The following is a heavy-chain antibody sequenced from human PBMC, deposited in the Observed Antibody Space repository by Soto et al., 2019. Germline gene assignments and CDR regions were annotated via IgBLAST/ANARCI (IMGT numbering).Heavy chain of an antibody. D-gene: IGHD6-13*01. V-gene: IGHV1-3*01. CDR2: INAGNGNT. CDR1: GYTFTSYA. CDR3: ARDLTGVAAAAGYWLDP. J-gene: IGHJ5*02. Sequence: ASVKVSCKASGYTFTSYAMHWVRQAPGQRLEWMGWINAGNGNTKYSQKFQGRVTITRDTSASTAYMELSSLRSEDTAVYYCARDLTGVAAAAGYWLDPWGQGTLVTVSS.